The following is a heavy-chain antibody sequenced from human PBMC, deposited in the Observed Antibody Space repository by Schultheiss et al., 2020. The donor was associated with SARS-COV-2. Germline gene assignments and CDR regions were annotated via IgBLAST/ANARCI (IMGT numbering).Heavy chain of an antibody. D-gene: IGHD1-26*01. CDR2: ISYDGSNK. CDR3: ASMGDSIGWELPSPSSVDY. CDR1: GFTFSSYG. V-gene: IGHV3-30*03. Sequence: GGSLRLSCAASGFTFSSYGMHWVRQAPGKGLEWVAVISYDGSNKYYADSVKGRFTISRDNSKNTLYLQMNSLRAEDTAVYYCASMGDSIGWELPSPSSVDYWGQGTLVTVSS. J-gene: IGHJ4*02.